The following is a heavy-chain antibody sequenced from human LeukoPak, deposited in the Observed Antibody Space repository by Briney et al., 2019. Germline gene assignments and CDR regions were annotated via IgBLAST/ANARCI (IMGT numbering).Heavy chain of an antibody. CDR2: INHSGST. D-gene: IGHD6-19*01. CDR3: ARHIAVAEFDY. J-gene: IGHJ4*02. V-gene: IGHV4-34*01. Sequence: PSETLSLTCAVYGGSFSGYYWSWIRQPPGRGLEWIGEINHSGSTNYNPSLKSRVTISVDTSKNQFSLKLSSVTAADTAVYYCARHIAVAEFDYWGQGTLVTVSS. CDR1: GGSFSGYY.